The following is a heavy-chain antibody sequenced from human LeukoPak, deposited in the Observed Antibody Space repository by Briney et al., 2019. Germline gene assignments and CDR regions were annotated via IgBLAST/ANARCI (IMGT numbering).Heavy chain of an antibody. J-gene: IGHJ5*02. CDR2: IYHSGST. Sequence: SETLSLTCTVSGYSISSGYHWGWIRPPPGKGLEWIGSIYHSGSTYYNPSLKSRVTISVDTSKNQFSLKLSSVTAADTAVYYCARFWPIGTQFDPWGQGTLVTVSS. V-gene: IGHV4-38-2*02. CDR1: GYSISSGYH. CDR3: ARFWPIGTQFDP. D-gene: IGHD1-7*01.